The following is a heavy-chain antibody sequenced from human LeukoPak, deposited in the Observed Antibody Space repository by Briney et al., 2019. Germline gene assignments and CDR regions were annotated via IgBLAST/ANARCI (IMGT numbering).Heavy chain of an antibody. V-gene: IGHV3-30*18. CDR2: IPYDGSNK. D-gene: IGHD2-15*01. CDR3: AKMVAATYY. Sequence: PGGSLRLSCAPSGFTFSSYGMPWVRQAPGKGLEWVAVIPYDGSNKYYADSVKGRFTISRDNSKNTLYLQMNSLRAEDTAVYYCAKMVAATYYWGQGTLVTVSS. J-gene: IGHJ4*02. CDR1: GFTFSSYG.